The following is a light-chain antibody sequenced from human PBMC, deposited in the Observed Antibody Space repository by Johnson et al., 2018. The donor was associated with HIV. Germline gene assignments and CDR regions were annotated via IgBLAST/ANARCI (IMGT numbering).Light chain of an antibody. J-gene: IGLJ1*01. CDR3: GTWDSSLSAGV. CDR1: SSNIGNNY. CDR2: ENN. Sequence: QSVLTQPPSVSAAPGQKVTISCSGSSSNIGNNYVSWYQQLPGTAPKLLIYENNKRPSGIPDRFSGSKSGTSATLHITGLQTGDEADDYCGTWDSSLSAGVFGAGTNVTVL. V-gene: IGLV1-51*02.